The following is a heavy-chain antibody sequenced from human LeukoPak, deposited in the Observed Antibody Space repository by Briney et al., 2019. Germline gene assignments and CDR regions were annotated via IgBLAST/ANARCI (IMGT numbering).Heavy chain of an antibody. D-gene: IGHD5-18*01. J-gene: IGHJ4*02. V-gene: IGHV3-9*01. Sequence: PGRSLGLSCAASGFTFDDYAMHWVRHAPGKGLEWVSGISWNSGRIAYADSVKGRFTISRDNAKNSLYLQMNSLRAEDTALYYCAKDFGYSCGYGFDYWGQGTLVTVSS. CDR1: GFTFDDYA. CDR3: AKDFGYSCGYGFDY. CDR2: ISWNSGRI.